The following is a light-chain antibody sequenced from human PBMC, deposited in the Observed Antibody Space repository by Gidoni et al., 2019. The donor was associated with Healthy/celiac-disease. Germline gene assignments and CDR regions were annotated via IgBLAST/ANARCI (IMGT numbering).Light chain of an antibody. CDR1: QVISDY. V-gene: IGKV1-27*01. J-gene: IGKJ1*01. CDR3: QNYNSAPRS. Sequence: DIQMTQSPSSLSASVGDRVTITCRASQVISDYLAWYQLQPGKVPKLLIFASSTLQSGVPSRFRGSGSGTDFTLNISSLQTEDVATYYCQNYNSAPRSFGQGTKVELK. CDR2: ASS.